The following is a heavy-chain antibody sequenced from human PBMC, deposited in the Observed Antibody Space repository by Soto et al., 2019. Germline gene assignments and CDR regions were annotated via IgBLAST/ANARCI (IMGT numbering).Heavy chain of an antibody. D-gene: IGHD2-2*01. J-gene: IGHJ6*02. CDR2: IWYDGSNK. CDR3: ARDLVVVPAAPYNAYYYYYGMDV. CDR1: GFTFSSYG. Sequence: SLRLSCAASGFTFSSYGMHWVRQAPGKGLEWVAVIWYDGSNKYYADSVKGRFTISRDNSKNTLYLQMNSLRAEDTAVYYCARDLVVVPAAPYNAYYYYYGMDVWGQGTTVTVSS. V-gene: IGHV3-33*01.